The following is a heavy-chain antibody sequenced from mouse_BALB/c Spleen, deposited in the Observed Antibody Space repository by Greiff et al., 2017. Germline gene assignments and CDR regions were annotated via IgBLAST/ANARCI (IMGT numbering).Heavy chain of an antibody. V-gene: IGHV1-14*01. D-gene: IGHD1-2*01. J-gene: IGHJ1*01. CDR1: GYTFTSYV. CDR2: INPYNDGT. CDR3: ARCSLLRLHWYFDV. Sequence: VQLQQSGPELVKPGASVKMSCKASGYTFTSYVMHWVKQKPGQGLEWIGYINPYNDGTKYNEKFKGKATLTSDKSSSTAYMELSSLTSEDSAVYYCARCSLLRLHWYFDVWGAGTTVTVSS.